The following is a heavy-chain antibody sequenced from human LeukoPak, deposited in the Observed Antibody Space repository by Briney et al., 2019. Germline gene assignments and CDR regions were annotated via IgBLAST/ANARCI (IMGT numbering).Heavy chain of an antibody. V-gene: IGHV3-64D*09. Sequence: PGGSLRLSCSASGFTFSAYAMHWVRQAPGKGLEYVLAISSNGGSTYYADSVKGRFTISRDNSKNTLYLQMSSLRAEDTALYYCAKDSLYCRSTTCYGLNWLDPWGQGTLVTASS. D-gene: IGHD2-2*01. CDR2: ISSNGGST. J-gene: IGHJ5*02. CDR1: GFTFSAYA. CDR3: AKDSLYCRSTTCYGLNWLDP.